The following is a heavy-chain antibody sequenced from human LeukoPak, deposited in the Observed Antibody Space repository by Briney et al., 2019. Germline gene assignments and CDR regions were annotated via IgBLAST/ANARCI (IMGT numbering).Heavy chain of an antibody. J-gene: IGHJ6*04. Sequence: SVKVSCKASGGTFSSYAISWVRQAPGQGLEWVGGIIPIFGTANYAQKFQGGVTITADESTSTAYMELSSLRSEDTAVYYCASDSGYDPLFYYYYGMDVWGKGTTVTVSS. D-gene: IGHD5-12*01. CDR1: GGTFSSYA. CDR3: ASDSGYDPLFYYYYGMDV. CDR2: IIPIFGTA. V-gene: IGHV1-69*13.